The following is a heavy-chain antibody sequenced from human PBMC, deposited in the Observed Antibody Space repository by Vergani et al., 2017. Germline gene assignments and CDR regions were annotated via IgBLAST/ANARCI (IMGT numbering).Heavy chain of an antibody. V-gene: IGHV3-33*06. J-gene: IGHJ4*02. Sequence: QVQLVESGGGVVQPGRSLRLSCAASGFTFSSYGMHWVRQALGKGLEGVAVIWYDGSNKYYADSVKGRFTISRDNSKNTLYLQMNSLRAEDTAVYYCAKDRGPYGGYFDYWGQGTLVTVAS. D-gene: IGHD2-21*01. CDR3: AKDRGPYGGYFDY. CDR2: IWYDGSNK. CDR1: GFTFSSYG.